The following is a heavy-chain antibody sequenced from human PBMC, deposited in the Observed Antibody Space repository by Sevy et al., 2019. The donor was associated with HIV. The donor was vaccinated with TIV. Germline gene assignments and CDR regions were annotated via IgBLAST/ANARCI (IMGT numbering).Heavy chain of an antibody. CDR3: ARLSGGY. V-gene: IGHV1-8*01. Sequence: GPVKVSCKASGYTFTSYDINWVRQATGQGLEWMGWMSPKSGKTGYAQRFQGRVTMTRNTSISTAYMEVSSLRSEDTAVYYCARLSGGYWGQGTLVTVSS. D-gene: IGHD3-10*01. J-gene: IGHJ4*02. CDR2: MSPKSGKT. CDR1: GYTFTSYD.